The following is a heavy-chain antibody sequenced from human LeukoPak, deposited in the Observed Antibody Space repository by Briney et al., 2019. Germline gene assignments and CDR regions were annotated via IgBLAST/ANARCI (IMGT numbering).Heavy chain of an antibody. Sequence: SETLSLTCTVSGGSISSYYWSWIRQPAGKGLEWIGRIYTSGSTNYNPSLKSRVTISVDTSKNQFSLKLSSVTAADTAVYYCARDLYDSSGYYSDYWGQRTLVTVSS. CDR3: ARDLYDSSGYYSDY. V-gene: IGHV4-4*07. CDR1: GGSISSYY. J-gene: IGHJ4*02. CDR2: IYTSGST. D-gene: IGHD3-22*01.